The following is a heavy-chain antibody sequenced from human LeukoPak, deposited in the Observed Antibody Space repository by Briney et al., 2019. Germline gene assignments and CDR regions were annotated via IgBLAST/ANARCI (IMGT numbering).Heavy chain of an antibody. Sequence: GGSLRLSCVVSGFTFSSYAMSWVRQAPGKVLEWVSGISGSGGSTYYADSVKGRFTISRDNTKNTLYLQMNSLRAEDTAVYYCAELGITMIGGVWGKGTTVTISS. V-gene: IGHV3-23*01. D-gene: IGHD3-10*02. CDR2: ISGSGGST. CDR1: GFTFSSYA. J-gene: IGHJ6*04. CDR3: AELGITMIGGV.